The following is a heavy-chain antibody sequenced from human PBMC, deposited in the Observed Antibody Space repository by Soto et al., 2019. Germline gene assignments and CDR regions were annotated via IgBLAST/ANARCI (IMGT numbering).Heavy chain of an antibody. V-gene: IGHV3-11*06. CDR3: AREGYSGYDTAKSYFDY. CDR2: ISSSSSYT. D-gene: IGHD5-12*01. J-gene: IGHJ4*02. CDR1: GFTFSDYY. Sequence: GSLRLSCAASGFTFSDYYMSWIRQAPGKGLEWVSYISSSSSYTNYADSVKGRFTISRDNAKNSLYLQMNSLRAEDTAVYYCAREGYSGYDTAKSYFDYWGQGTLVTVSS.